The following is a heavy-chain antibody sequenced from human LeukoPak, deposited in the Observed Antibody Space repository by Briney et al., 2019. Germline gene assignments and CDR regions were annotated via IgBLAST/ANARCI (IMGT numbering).Heavy chain of an antibody. CDR3: ARGSYYDILTGYHMAFDY. CDR2: ISGSGGST. V-gene: IGHV3-23*01. J-gene: IGHJ4*02. CDR1: GFTFSSYA. Sequence: GGSLRLSCAASGFTFSSYAMSWVRQAPGKGLEWVSAISGSGGSTYYADSVKGRLTISRDNAKNSLYLQMNSLRAEDTAVYYCARGSYYDILTGYHMAFDYWGQGTLVTVSS. D-gene: IGHD3-9*01.